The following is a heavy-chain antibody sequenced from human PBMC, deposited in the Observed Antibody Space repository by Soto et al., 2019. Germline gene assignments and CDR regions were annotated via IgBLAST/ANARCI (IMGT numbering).Heavy chain of an antibody. CDR2: IFHTGNT. J-gene: IGHJ3*02. CDR1: GGSIRNSGYY. D-gene: IGHD2-8*01. Sequence: QVQLEESGPGLVKPSQTLSLTCTVSGGSIRNSGYYGTWIRQFPGKGLEWIGYIFHTGNTYYNPALRRLLSISVDTSTNQFSLRLSSVTAADTAVYYCATFVHTYGNAFDIWGQGTLVTVSS. V-gene: IGHV4-31*01. CDR3: ATFVHTYGNAFDI.